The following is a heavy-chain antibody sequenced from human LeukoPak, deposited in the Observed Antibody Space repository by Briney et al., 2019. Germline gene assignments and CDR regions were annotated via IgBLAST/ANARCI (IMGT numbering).Heavy chain of an antibody. CDR3: AKDSEVKSGSYYGNNWFDP. Sequence: GGSLRLSCAASEFTFSSYWMSWVRQAPGKGLEWVASIKQDGSEKYYVDSVKGRFTISRDNAKNSLYLQMNSLRAEDTALYYCAKDSEVKSGSYYGNNWFDPWGQGTLVTVSS. J-gene: IGHJ5*02. D-gene: IGHD1-26*01. V-gene: IGHV3-7*03. CDR1: EFTFSSYW. CDR2: IKQDGSEK.